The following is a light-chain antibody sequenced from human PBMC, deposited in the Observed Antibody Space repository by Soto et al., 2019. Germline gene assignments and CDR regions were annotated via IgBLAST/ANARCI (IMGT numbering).Light chain of an antibody. V-gene: IGKV3-20*01. CDR3: QQYGSSQIT. CDR2: GAS. Sequence: EIVLTQSPGTLSLSPGERATLSCRASQSVTSSYLAWYQQKPGQAPRLFIYGASSRATGIPDRFSGSGSGTDFTLTISRLEHEDFEVYYCQQYGSSQITLGQGTRLEIK. CDR1: QSVTSSY. J-gene: IGKJ5*01.